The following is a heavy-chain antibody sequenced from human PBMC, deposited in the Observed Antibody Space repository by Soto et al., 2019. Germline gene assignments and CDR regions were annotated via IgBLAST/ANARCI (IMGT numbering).Heavy chain of an antibody. D-gene: IGHD3-3*01. CDR1: GYPVTAYY. CDR2: INPATGAA. J-gene: IGHJ3*02. Sequence: QLHLVQSGAVVKKPGASVTVSCSASGYPVTAYYMHWVRQAPGRGLEWMGGINPATGAAKYTQTFQGRVTMPRATSTSTVFMELSGLTSEATAVFYCARGGGVGVAGSAAFDMWGQGTLVTVSS. CDR3: ARGGGVGVAGSAAFDM. V-gene: IGHV1-2*02.